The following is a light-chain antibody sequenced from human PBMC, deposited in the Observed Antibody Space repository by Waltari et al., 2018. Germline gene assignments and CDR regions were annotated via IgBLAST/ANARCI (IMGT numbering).Light chain of an antibody. Sequence: QSVLTQPPSVSGAPGQKVTISCTGSGSNIGAGYDVHWYQQLPRAAPKLLIYGTSRRPLGGPYRFVGSTSGTAASLAITGLQAEDGADYYCQSYDTTLSVVVGGGTKLTVL. CDR3: QSYDTTLSVV. V-gene: IGLV1-40*01. J-gene: IGLJ3*02. CDR1: GSNIGAGYD. CDR2: GTS.